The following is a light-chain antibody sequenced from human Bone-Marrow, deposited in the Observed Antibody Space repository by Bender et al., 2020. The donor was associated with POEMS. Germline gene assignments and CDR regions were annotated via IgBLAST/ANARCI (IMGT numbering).Light chain of an antibody. V-gene: IGLV2-11*01. J-gene: IGLJ3*02. CDR2: DVS. CDR3: QSYDNSLGGWV. CDR1: SSDVGTYNY. Sequence: QSALTQPRSVSGSPGQSVTISCTGTSSDVGTYNYVSWYQQHPGKAPKLMSYDVSKRPSGVPDRFSGSKSGTSASLAITGLQAEDEGDYYCQSYDNSLGGWVFGGGTKLTVL.